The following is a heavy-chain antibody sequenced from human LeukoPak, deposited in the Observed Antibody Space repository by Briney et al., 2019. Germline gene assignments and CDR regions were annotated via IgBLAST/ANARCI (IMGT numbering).Heavy chain of an antibody. CDR3: AREGVAGTSDAFDI. V-gene: IGHV3-74*01. CDR2: INSDGSTT. CDR1: GFTFSSYW. J-gene: IGHJ3*02. D-gene: IGHD6-19*01. Sequence: PEGSLRLPCAASGFTFSSYWMHWVRQAPGKGLVWVPRINSDGSTTNYADSVKGRFTISRDNAKNTFYLQMNSLRAEDTALYYCAREGVAGTSDAFDIWGQGTMVTVSS.